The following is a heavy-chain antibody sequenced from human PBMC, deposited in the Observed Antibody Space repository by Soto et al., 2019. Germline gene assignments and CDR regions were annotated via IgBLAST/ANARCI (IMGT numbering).Heavy chain of an antibody. CDR1: GYTLPNYA. Sequence: QVQLVQSGAEVKKPRASVRLSCKPSGYTLPNYAIQWVRQAAGQRLEWLGWIDPGSGQATYSQKVQGRITLSRDNSASTFYMDLNSLTSEDTGVYFCTRDLNGGNPFDYWGQGALVTVSS. CDR3: TRDLNGGNPFDY. D-gene: IGHD2-8*01. CDR2: IDPGSGQA. V-gene: IGHV1-3*01. J-gene: IGHJ4*02.